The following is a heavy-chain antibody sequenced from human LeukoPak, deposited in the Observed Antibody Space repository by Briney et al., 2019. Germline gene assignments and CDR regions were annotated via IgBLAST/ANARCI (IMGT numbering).Heavy chain of an antibody. V-gene: IGHV4-34*01. CDR1: GVSFSGYY. CDR3: ARGLGGNSV. CDR2: INHSGST. J-gene: IGHJ4*02. Sequence: SETLSLTCAVYGVSFSGYYWSWIRQPPGKGLEWIGEINHSGSTSYNPSLKSRVTISVDTSKNQFSLKLSSVTAADTAVYYCARGLGGNSVWGQGTLVTVSS. D-gene: IGHD4-23*01.